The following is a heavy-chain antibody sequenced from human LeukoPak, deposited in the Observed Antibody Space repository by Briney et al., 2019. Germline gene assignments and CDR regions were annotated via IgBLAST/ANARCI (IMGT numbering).Heavy chain of an antibody. J-gene: IGHJ3*02. CDR2: MNPNSGNT. V-gene: IGHV1-8*01. D-gene: IGHD3-22*01. CDR3: ASDYYYDSSGYPHPGPDAFDI. CDR1: GYTFTSYD. Sequence: ASVKVSCKASGYTFTSYDINRVRQATGQRLEWMGWMNPNSGNTGYAQKFQGRVTMTRNTSISTAYMELSSLRSEDTAVYYCASDYYYDSSGYPHPGPDAFDIWGQGTMVTVSS.